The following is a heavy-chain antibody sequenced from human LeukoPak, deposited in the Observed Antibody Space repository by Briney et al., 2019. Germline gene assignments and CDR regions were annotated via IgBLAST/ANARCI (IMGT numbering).Heavy chain of an antibody. J-gene: IGHJ6*02. D-gene: IGHD3-9*01. CDR2: IDSDGSST. CDR3: VRTIPYYYGMDV. V-gene: IGHV3-74*01. CDR1: GFTFSSPW. Sequence: GGSLRLSCAASGFTFSSPWMPWVRQAPGKGLVWVSRIDSDGSSTSYVDSVQGRFTISRDNARNTLYLQMSSLRAEDTAVYYCVRTIPYYYGMDVWGQGTTVTVSS.